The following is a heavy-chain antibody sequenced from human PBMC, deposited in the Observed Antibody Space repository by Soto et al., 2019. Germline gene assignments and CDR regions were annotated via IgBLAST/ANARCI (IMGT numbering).Heavy chain of an antibody. CDR3: ARDKINGILDY. CDR2: INAGNGNT. CDR1: GYTFTTYD. V-gene: IGHV1-3*01. D-gene: IGHD1-20*01. J-gene: IGHJ4*02. Sequence: ASVKVSCKASGYTFTTYDMHWVRQAPGQRLEWMGWINAGNGNTKYSQKFQGRVTITRDTSASTAYMELSSLRSEDTAVYYCARDKINGILDYWGQGTLGNVSS.